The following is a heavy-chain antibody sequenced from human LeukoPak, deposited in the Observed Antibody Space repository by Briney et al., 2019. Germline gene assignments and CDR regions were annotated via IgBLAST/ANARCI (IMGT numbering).Heavy chain of an antibody. J-gene: IGHJ4*02. D-gene: IGHD2-21*02. CDR3: ARALAYCGGDCYSFGGWPGY. Sequence: QAGGSLRLSCAASGFTFSSYWMSWVRQAPGKGLEWVANIKKDGSEKYYVDSVKGRFTISRDNAKNSLYLRMNSLRAEDTAVYYCARALAYCGGDCYSFGGWPGYWGQGTLVTVSS. CDR1: GFTFSSYW. V-gene: IGHV3-7*04. CDR2: IKKDGSEK.